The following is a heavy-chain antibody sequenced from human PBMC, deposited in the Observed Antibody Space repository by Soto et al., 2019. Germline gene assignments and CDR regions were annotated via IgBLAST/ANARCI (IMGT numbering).Heavy chain of an antibody. CDR2: IIPIFRKP. V-gene: IGHV1-69*01. J-gene: IGHJ6*02. CDR3: ARAPPVESRPHAMDV. D-gene: IGHD2-15*01. Sequence: QVQVVQSGPEVRRPGSSVKVSCWVSGGTFSSDALSWVRQAPGQGLAWMGGIIPIFRKPHYAEKFQGRLTIIADEDTSAGYMELRSLRSDDTAIYYCARAPPVESRPHAMDVWGQGTTVVASS. CDR1: GGTFSSDA.